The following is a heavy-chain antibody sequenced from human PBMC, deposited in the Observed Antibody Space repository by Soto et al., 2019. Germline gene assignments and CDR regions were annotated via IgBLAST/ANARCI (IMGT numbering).Heavy chain of an antibody. D-gene: IGHD3-10*02. CDR3: ARDLFSVDKWGMDV. J-gene: IGHJ6*02. CDR1: GGSISSYY. Sequence: SETLSLTCTVSGGSISSYYWSWIRQPPGKGLEWIGYIYYSGSTNYNPSLKSRVTISVDTSKNQFSLKLSSVTAADTAVYYCARDLFSVDKWGMDVWGQGTTVTVSS. V-gene: IGHV4-59*01. CDR2: IYYSGST.